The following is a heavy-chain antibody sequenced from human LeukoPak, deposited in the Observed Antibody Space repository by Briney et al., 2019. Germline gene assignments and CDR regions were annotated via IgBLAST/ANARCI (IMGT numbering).Heavy chain of an antibody. J-gene: IGHJ4*02. V-gene: IGHV3-23*01. CDR2: ISGSGGST. CDR3: AKRVSLGSISRGFDY. D-gene: IGHD3-3*02. Sequence: PGGSLRLSCAASGFTFSSYAMSWVRQAPGKGLEWVSAISGSGGSTYYADSVKGRFTISRDNSKNTLYLQMNSLRAEDTAVYYCAKRVSLGSISRGFDYWGQGTLVTVSS. CDR1: GFTFSSYA.